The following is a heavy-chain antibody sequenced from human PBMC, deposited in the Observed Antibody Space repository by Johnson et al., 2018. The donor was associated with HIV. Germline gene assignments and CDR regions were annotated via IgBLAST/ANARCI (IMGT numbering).Heavy chain of an antibody. Sequence: QMQLVESGGGVVQPGGSLRLSCVASGFIFSSSGMHWVRQAPGKGLEWVAFIQYDGSNKYYADSMKGRSTISRDNTKNTLYLQINSLKTEDTAVYYCAKGFYDSSGTDSFHIWGQGTMVTVSS. V-gene: IGHV3-30*02. J-gene: IGHJ3*02. CDR3: AKGFYDSSGTDSFHI. D-gene: IGHD3-22*01. CDR2: IQYDGSNK. CDR1: GFIFSSSG.